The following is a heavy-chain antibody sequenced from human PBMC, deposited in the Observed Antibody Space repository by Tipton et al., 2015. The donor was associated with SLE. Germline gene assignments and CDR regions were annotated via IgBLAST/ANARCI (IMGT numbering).Heavy chain of an antibody. V-gene: IGHV4-4*08. J-gene: IGHJ6*03. CDR1: GGSLTSYY. D-gene: IGHD3-3*01. CDR3: ATSPADPDYFFYYMDV. Sequence: TLSLTCSASGGSLTSYYWTWIRQPPGRGLGWIGYIYTRGSTEYNPSLKSRVTISVDTSKNQVSLRLNSVTAADTAVYYCATSPADPDYFFYYMDVWGKGTTVTVSS. CDR2: IYTRGST.